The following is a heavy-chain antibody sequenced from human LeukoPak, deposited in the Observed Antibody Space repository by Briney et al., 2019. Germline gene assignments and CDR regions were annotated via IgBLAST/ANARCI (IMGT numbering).Heavy chain of an antibody. CDR2: IYYSGST. CDR1: GGSISSGGYY. Sequence: SETLSLTCTVPGGSISSGGYYWSWIRQHPGKGLEWIGYIYYSGSTYYNPSLKSRVTISVDTSKNQFSLKLSSVTAADTAVYYCARDSHSSSWYHYYYGMDVWGQGTTVTVSS. V-gene: IGHV4-31*03. D-gene: IGHD6-13*01. J-gene: IGHJ6*02. CDR3: ARDSHSSSWYHYYYGMDV.